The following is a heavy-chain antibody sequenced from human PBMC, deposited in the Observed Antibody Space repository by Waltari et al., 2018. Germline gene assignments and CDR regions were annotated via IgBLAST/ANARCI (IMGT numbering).Heavy chain of an antibody. V-gene: IGHV3-23*01. Sequence: EVQPLESGGGLVQPGGSLRLSCAASGFTFSTYASSWVRQARGKGLEWVSAIIGSGGSTYYSDSVKGRFTISRDNSKNTLYLQMNSLRAEDTAVYYCAKDRGYSGYDSAFDIWGQGTMVTVSS. CDR2: IIGSGGST. D-gene: IGHD5-12*01. CDR1: GFTFSTYA. CDR3: AKDRGYSGYDSAFDI. J-gene: IGHJ3*02.